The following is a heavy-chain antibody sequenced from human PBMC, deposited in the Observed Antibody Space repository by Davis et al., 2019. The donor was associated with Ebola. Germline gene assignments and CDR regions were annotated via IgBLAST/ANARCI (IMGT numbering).Heavy chain of an antibody. CDR1: GFTFSDAY. D-gene: IGHD2-21*01. CDR2: INSDGSNT. J-gene: IGHJ6*02. CDR3: AYSSDAKPLFQHGMDV. Sequence: HTGGSLRLSCVASGFTFSDAYMSWARQAPGKGLVWVSRINSDGSNTNYANSVKGRFSISRDNAKSTVYLQITSLRAEDTGVYPCAYSSDAKPLFQHGMDVWGQGTTVTVSS. V-gene: IGHV3-74*01.